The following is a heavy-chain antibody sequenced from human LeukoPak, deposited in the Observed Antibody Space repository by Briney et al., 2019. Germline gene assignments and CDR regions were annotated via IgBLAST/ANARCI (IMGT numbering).Heavy chain of an antibody. V-gene: IGHV1-69*01. CDR1: GGTFSSYA. CDR2: IIPIFGTA. Sequence: GSSVKVSCKASGGTFSSYAISWVRQAPGQGLEWMGGIIPIFGTANYAQKFQGRVTITADESTSTAYMELSSLRSEDTAVYYCARVSSAELYYYYGMGVWGQGTTVTVSS. J-gene: IGHJ6*02. CDR3: ARVSSAELYYYYGMGV. D-gene: IGHD6-25*01.